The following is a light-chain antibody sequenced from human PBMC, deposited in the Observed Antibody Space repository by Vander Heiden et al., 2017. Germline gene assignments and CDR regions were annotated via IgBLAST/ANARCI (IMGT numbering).Light chain of an antibody. V-gene: IGLV3-1*01. CDR1: GLGDKY. Sequence: SYELTQPPSLSVSPRQTASITCSGDGLGDKYACWYQQKPGPSPLLFIYQDSKRPSGVPDCFSGSNSATTATLTISGTQAVDDAYYYSQAWASSTWVFGGGTKLTVL. CDR3: QAWASSTWV. CDR2: QDS. J-gene: IGLJ3*02.